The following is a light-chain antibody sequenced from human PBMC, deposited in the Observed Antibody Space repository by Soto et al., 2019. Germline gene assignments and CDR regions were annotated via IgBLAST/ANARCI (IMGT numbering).Light chain of an antibody. V-gene: IGLV2-23*02. CDR1: SSDVGSYNL. J-gene: IGLJ1*01. CDR3: CSYAGSSTYV. Sequence: LTQPASVSGSPGQSITISCTGTSSDVGSYNLVSWYQQHPGKAPKLMIYEVTKRPAGVSNRFSGSKSGNTASLTISGLQAEDEADYYCCSYAGSSTYVFGTGTKVTVL. CDR2: EVT.